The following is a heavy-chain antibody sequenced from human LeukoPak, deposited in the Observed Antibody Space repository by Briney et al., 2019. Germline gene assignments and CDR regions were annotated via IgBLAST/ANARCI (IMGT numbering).Heavy chain of an antibody. CDR1: GGTFSSYA. Sequence: ASVKVSCKASGGTFSSYAISWVRQAPGQGLEWMGWINPNSGGTNYAQKFQGWVTMTRDTSISTAYMELSRLRSDDMAVYYCARVGGPMVDAFDIWGQGTMVTVSS. D-gene: IGHD2-8*01. J-gene: IGHJ3*02. CDR2: INPNSGGT. V-gene: IGHV1-2*04. CDR3: ARVGGPMVDAFDI.